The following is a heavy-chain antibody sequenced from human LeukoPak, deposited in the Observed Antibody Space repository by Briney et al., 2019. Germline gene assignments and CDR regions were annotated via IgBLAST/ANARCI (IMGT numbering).Heavy chain of an antibody. J-gene: IGHJ6*02. D-gene: IGHD3-10*01. CDR1: GFTFSSYW. V-gene: IGHV3-74*01. CDR2: INSDGSST. CDR3: ARDRYGSGSYPTDYYYYGMDV. Sequence: PGGSLRLSCAASGFTFSSYWMHWVRQAPGKGLVWVSRINSDGSSTSYADSVKGRFTISRDNAKNTLYLQMNSLRAEDTAVYYCARDRYGSGSYPTDYYYYGMDVWGQGTTVTVSS.